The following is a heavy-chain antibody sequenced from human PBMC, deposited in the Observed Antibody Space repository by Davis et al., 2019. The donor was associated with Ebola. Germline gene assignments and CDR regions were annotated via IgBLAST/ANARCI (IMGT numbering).Heavy chain of an antibody. D-gene: IGHD4-17*01. CDR2: INPSGGST. CDR3: ARDPTVTFGIDY. Sequence: ASVKVSCKASGYTFTSYYIYWVRQAPGQGLEWMGVINPSGGSTVYAQRFQGRVTMTRDTSTSTVYMELRSLRSEDTAKYYCARDPTVTFGIDYWGQGTLVTVSS. CDR1: GYTFTSYY. V-gene: IGHV1-46*01. J-gene: IGHJ4*02.